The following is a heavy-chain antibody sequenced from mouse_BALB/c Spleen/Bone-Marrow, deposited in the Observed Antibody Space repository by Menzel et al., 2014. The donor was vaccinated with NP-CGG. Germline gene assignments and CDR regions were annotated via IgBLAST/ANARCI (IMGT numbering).Heavy chain of an antibody. J-gene: IGHJ4*01. V-gene: IGHV2-4-1*01. CDR1: GFSLTSYD. CDR2: IWSGGST. Sequence: VKLMESGPGLVQPSQSLSITCTVSGFSLTSYDVHWVRQSPGKGLEWLGVIWSGGSTDYNAAFISRLSISKDNSKSXVFFKMNSLQADDTAIYYCARNEDYDGYYYAMDYWGQGTSVTVSS. D-gene: IGHD2-4*01. CDR3: ARNEDYDGYYYAMDY.